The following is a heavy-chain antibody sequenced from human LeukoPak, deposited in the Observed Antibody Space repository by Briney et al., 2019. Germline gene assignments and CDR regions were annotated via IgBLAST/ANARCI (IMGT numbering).Heavy chain of an antibody. CDR2: IRSKAYGGTT. CDR1: GFTFGDYA. Sequence: PGGSLRLSCTASGFTFGDYAMSWFRQAPGKGLEWVGFIRSKAYGGTTEYAASVKGRFTISRDDSKSIAYLQMNSLKTENTAVYHCTSPLLWFGELSYYFDYWGQGTLVTVSS. V-gene: IGHV3-49*03. D-gene: IGHD3-10*01. J-gene: IGHJ4*02. CDR3: TSPLLWFGELSYYFDY.